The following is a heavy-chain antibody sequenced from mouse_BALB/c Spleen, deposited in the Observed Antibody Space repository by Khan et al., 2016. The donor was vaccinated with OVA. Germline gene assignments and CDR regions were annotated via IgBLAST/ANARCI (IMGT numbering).Heavy chain of an antibody. CDR1: GYTFTDYE. J-gene: IGHJ1*01. V-gene: IGHV1-15*01. D-gene: IGHD2-3*01. CDR2: IDPETGGT. Sequence: QIQLVQSGAELVRPGASVTLSCKASGYTFTDYEMHWVKQTPVHGLEWIGAIDPETGGTAYNQKFKGKATLTADKSSSTAYMEIRSLTSEDSAVYYGTRSDGYYGDFEVWGAGTTVTVSS. CDR3: TRSDGYYGDFEV.